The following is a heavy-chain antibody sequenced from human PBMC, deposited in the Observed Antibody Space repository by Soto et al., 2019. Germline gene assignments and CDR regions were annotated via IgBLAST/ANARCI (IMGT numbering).Heavy chain of an antibody. V-gene: IGHV1-18*01. CDR1: GYTFSSYH. Sequence: QLQLVQSGAEVKKPGASVKVSCKASGYTFSSYHITWVRQAPGQGLEWMGWISAYNGNTNYAQNLXGRVTMTTDPSTSTAYMELRSLRSDDTAVYYCARDLPPVDYWGQGTLVTVSS. J-gene: IGHJ4*02. CDR2: ISAYNGNT. CDR3: ARDLPPVDY.